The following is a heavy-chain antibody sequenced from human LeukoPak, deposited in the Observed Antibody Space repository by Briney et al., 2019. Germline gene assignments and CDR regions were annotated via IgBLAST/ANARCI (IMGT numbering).Heavy chain of an antibody. CDR2: IDTSGTF. Sequence: SDTLSLTCTVSGDSLSSGNYYWAWISPPPGKGLEWIGRIDTSGTFKYKSSLKSRVTISEDTSKNEFSLKLSAVTAADTAVYYCASGPFDLRYYYYYMDVWGKGTTVTVSS. J-gene: IGHJ6*03. CDR1: GDSLSSGNYY. D-gene: IGHD3-9*01. CDR3: ASGPFDLRYYYYYMDV. V-gene: IGHV4-61*02.